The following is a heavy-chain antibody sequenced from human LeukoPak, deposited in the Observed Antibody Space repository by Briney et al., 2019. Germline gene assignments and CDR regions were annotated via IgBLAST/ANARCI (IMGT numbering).Heavy chain of an antibody. D-gene: IGHD3-10*01. CDR3: ARCSRYYCGSGSYYNSDDAFDI. Sequence: GASVKVSCKASGYTFTTYGISWVRQAPGQGLEWMGWISAYNGNTNYAQKLQGRVTMTTDTSVRRACLELRSLRSEHTAVYYCARCSRYYCGSGSYYNSDDAFDIWGQGTMVTVSS. CDR2: ISAYNGNT. CDR1: GYTFTTYG. J-gene: IGHJ3*02. V-gene: IGHV1-18*04.